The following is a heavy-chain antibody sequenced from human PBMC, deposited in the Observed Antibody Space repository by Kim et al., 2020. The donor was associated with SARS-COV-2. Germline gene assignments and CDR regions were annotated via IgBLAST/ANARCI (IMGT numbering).Heavy chain of an antibody. CDR1: GDTVSSNTGV. Sequence: SQTLSLTCAISGDTVSSNTGVWNWIRQSPSRSLEWLGRTYYRSKWYTDYAVSVKSRITIDPDTSQNQFSLHLNSVTPEDTAVYFCARDAPGSSYFDFWGRGTLVTVSS. J-gene: IGHJ4*02. CDR3: ARDAPGSSYFDF. D-gene: IGHD6-13*01. CDR2: TYYRSKWYT. V-gene: IGHV6-1*01.